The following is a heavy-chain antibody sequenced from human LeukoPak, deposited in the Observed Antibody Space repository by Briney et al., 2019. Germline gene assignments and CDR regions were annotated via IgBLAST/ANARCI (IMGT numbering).Heavy chain of an antibody. J-gene: IGHJ4*02. CDR2: INPNSGGT. CDR1: GYTFTGYY. D-gene: IGHD3-10*01. Sequence: ASVKVSCKASGYTFTGYYMHWVRQAPGQGLEWMGWINPNSGGTNYAQKFQGWVTMTRDTSISTAYMELSRLRSDDTAVYYCARSFGSGSYPEDYFDYWGQGTLVTVSS. V-gene: IGHV1-2*04. CDR3: ARSFGSGSYPEDYFDY.